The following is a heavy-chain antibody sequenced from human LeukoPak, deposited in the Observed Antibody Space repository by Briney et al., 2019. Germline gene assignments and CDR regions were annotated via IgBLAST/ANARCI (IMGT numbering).Heavy chain of an antibody. J-gene: IGHJ4*02. CDR3: AKVDGSTDFLDY. D-gene: IGHD2/OR15-2a*01. V-gene: IGHV3-23*01. CDR2: ISGSAGST. Sequence: PGGSLRLSCAASGFTFTYAWMSWVRQAPGKGLEWVSAISGSAGSTYYADSVKGRFTNSRDNSKNTLYLQMNSLRAEDTAVYYCAKVDGSTDFLDYWGQGALVAVSS. CDR1: GFTFTYAW.